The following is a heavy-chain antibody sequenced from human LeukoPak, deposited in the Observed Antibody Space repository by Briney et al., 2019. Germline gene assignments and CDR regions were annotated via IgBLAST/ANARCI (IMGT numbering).Heavy chain of an antibody. J-gene: IGHJ4*02. V-gene: IGHV1-2*02. D-gene: IGHD4-17*01. CDR2: INPNSGGT. CDR1: GYTVTVNY. Sequence: ASVKVSFKSSGYTVTVNYLHWVRQAPGQGLEWMGWINPNSGGTKHGQKFQGRVSMTRDTSISTAYLELSSLRSDDTAVYYCARGRSVTTSSPFDYWGQGTLVTVSS. CDR3: ARGRSVTTSSPFDY.